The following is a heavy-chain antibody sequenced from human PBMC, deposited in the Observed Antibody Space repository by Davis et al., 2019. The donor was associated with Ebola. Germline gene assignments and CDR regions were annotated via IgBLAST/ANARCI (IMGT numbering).Heavy chain of an antibody. CDR1: GYTFTRFA. Sequence: AASVTVSCKASGYTFTRFAIHWVRQAPGPRLEWMGWINAGNGNTIYSQNFQGRVTITRDTSASTVYMELSSLRSEDTAVYYCAGNSVTTRLDYYGMDVWGQGTTVTVSS. CDR2: INAGNGNT. J-gene: IGHJ6*02. D-gene: IGHD4-17*01. V-gene: IGHV1-3*01. CDR3: AGNSVTTRLDYYGMDV.